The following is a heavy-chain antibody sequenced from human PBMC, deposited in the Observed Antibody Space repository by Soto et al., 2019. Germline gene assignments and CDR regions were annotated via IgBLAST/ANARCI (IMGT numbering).Heavy chain of an antibody. Sequence: SETLSLTCAVSGGSISSSNWWSWVRQPPGKGLEWIGEIYHSGSTNYNPSLKSRVTISVDKSKNQFSLKLSSVTAADTAVYYCARIAAADDYYYYGMDVWGQRTTVTVSS. CDR3: ARIAAADDYYYYGMDV. J-gene: IGHJ6*02. CDR2: IYHSGST. CDR1: GGSISSSNW. D-gene: IGHD6-13*01. V-gene: IGHV4-4*02.